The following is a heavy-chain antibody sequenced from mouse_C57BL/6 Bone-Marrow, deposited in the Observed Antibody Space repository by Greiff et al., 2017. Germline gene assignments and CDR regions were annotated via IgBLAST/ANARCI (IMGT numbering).Heavy chain of an antibody. Sequence: EVQRVESGPGLVKPSQSLSLTCSVTGYSITSGYYWNWIRQFPGNTLEWMGYISYDGSNNYNPSLKNRISITRDTSKNQFFLKLNSVTTEDTATYYCARGEAYYEAWFAYWGQGTLVTVSA. CDR2: ISYDGSN. D-gene: IGHD2-10*01. J-gene: IGHJ3*01. V-gene: IGHV3-6*01. CDR3: ARGEAYYEAWFAY. CDR1: GYSITSGYY.